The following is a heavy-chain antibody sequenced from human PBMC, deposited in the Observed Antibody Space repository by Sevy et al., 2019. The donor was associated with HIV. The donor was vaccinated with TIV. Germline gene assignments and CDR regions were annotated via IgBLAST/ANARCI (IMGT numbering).Heavy chain of an antibody. J-gene: IGHJ5*02. Sequence: SETLSLTCNVSGGSISSSGSFWGWIRQSRGKGLEWIGDISYVGKTNYNPSLRGRVTISRDTSNNHFSLRLKYVSAADTGVYYCAKIFAHWGQGTLVTVSS. CDR3: AKIFAH. V-gene: IGHV4-39*02. CDR2: ISYVGKT. CDR1: GGSISSSGSF.